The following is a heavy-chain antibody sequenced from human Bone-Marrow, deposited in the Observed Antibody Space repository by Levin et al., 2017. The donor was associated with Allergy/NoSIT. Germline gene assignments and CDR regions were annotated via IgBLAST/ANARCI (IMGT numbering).Heavy chain of an antibody. Sequence: LSLTCVASGFTFSTYGMHWVRQAPGKGLEWVAVMWNDGTKKFYGDSVKGRFNISRDNSKNTLYLQMSSLGVADSAVYYCARESSVVPTGSDVFDIWGQGTMVTVSS. CDR3: ARESSVVPTGSDVFDI. J-gene: IGHJ3*02. CDR2: MWNDGTKK. V-gene: IGHV3-33*01. CDR1: GFTFSTYG. D-gene: IGHD2-2*01.